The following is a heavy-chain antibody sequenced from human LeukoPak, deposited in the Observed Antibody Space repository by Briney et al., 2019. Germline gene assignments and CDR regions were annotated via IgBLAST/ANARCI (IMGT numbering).Heavy chain of an antibody. D-gene: IGHD3-22*01. Sequence: GGSLRLSCGASGFSFSDYYMSWVRQAPGKGLEWISYISSTGRTIYYADSVKGRFTISRDNDENTLYLQMNSLRAEDTAVYYCAKDGERGYYDSSGYYYVGNYYFDYWGQGTLVTVSS. CDR3: AKDGERGYYDSSGYYYVGNYYFDY. CDR1: GFSFSDYY. J-gene: IGHJ4*02. V-gene: IGHV3-11*01. CDR2: ISSTGRTI.